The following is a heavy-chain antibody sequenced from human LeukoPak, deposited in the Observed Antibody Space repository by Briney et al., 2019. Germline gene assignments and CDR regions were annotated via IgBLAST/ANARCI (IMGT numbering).Heavy chain of an antibody. CDR1: GYTFTSYY. CDR3: ARGTYYDFWSGYSYYMDV. J-gene: IGHJ6*03. CDR2: INPSGGST. Sequence: GASVKVSCKASGYTFTSYYMHWVRQAPGQGLEWMGIINPSGGSTSYAQKFQGRVTITADESTSTAYVELSSLRSEDTAVYYCARGTYYDFWSGYSYYMDVWGKGTTVTASS. D-gene: IGHD3-3*01. V-gene: IGHV1-46*01.